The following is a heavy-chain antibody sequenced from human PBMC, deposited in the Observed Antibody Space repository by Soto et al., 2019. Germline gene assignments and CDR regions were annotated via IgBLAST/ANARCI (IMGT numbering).Heavy chain of an antibody. CDR2: IAYNGGT. Sequence: QVQLQESGPGLVKPSETLSLSCTVSDGSVSSYGYYWTWVRQAPGKGLEWIGYIAYNGGTSYNPSLRSRVTISVDTSKSQFSLDLSFATTADTALYYCTRGGHFYDYMIWGQGTLVTVSS. D-gene: IGHD3-3*02. CDR1: DGSVSSYGYY. CDR3: TRGGHFYDYMI. J-gene: IGHJ4*02. V-gene: IGHV4-61*08.